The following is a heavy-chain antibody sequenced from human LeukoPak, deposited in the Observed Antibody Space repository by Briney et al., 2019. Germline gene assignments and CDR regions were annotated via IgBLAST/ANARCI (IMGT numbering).Heavy chain of an antibody. CDR1: GFTFTEYA. CDR3: ARGWWERSGWYYLDY. D-gene: IGHD6-19*01. Sequence: ASVKVSCKASGFTFTEYAIHWLRQAPGQSLEWMGWINAGNGDKKYSQTLQARVTITRDTSANTADMELSSLRPEDTAVYYCARGWWERSGWYYLDYWGQGTLVTVSS. J-gene: IGHJ4*02. CDR2: INAGNGDK. V-gene: IGHV1-3*01.